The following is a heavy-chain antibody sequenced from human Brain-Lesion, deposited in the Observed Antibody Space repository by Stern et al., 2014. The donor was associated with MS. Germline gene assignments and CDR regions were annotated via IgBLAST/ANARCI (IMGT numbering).Heavy chain of an antibody. Sequence: VQLVESGAEVKKPGASVKVSCKVSGYTLTELSMHWVRQAPRKGLEWMGGFDPEDGETIYAQKFQGRVTMTEEPSTDTAYMELSSLRSEETAVYYCATLSPGAGGNYYRHFDYWGQGTLVTVSS. CDR1: GYTLTELS. D-gene: IGHD1-26*01. J-gene: IGHJ4*02. V-gene: IGHV1-24*01. CDR2: FDPEDGET. CDR3: ATLSPGAGGNYYRHFDY.